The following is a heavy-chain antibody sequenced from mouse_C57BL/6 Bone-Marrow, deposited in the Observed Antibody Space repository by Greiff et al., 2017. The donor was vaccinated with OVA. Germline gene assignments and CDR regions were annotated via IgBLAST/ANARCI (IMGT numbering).Heavy chain of an antibody. CDR2: IYPGSGST. Sequence: QVQLQQPGAELVKPGASVKMSCKASGYTFTSYWITWVKQRPGQGLEWIGDIYPGSGSTNYNAKFKSKATLTVDTSSSTAYMQLSSLTSEDSAVYYWARARLITTVVAPYAMDYWGQGTSVTVSS. CDR3: ARARLITTVVAPYAMDY. D-gene: IGHD1-1*01. V-gene: IGHV1-55*01. J-gene: IGHJ4*01. CDR1: GYTFTSYW.